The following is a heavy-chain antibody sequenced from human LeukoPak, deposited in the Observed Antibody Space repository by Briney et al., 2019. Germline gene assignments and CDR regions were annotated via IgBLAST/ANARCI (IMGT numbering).Heavy chain of an antibody. D-gene: IGHD6-19*01. CDR3: TRDGGVAVTPLDFDY. V-gene: IGHV4-59*01. CDR2: ISYSGST. Sequence: SETLSLTCTGSGGSISSVYWNWIRQPPGKGLEWIGYISYSGSTNHNPSLKSPVTLSVDTSKYQIALRLSSVTAADTAVYYCTRDGGVAVTPLDFDYWGQGTLVNVSS. J-gene: IGHJ4*02. CDR1: GGSISSVY.